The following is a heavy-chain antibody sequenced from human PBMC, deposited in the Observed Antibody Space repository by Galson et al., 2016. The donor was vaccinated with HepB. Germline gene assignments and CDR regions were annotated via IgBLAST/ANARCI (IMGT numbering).Heavy chain of an antibody. D-gene: IGHD3-22*01. J-gene: IGHJ1*01. Sequence: SLRLSCAASGFTSTTYWMSWVRQAPGKGLEWVANIKQEGSEKYYVDSVKGRFTISRDNAKNSLYLQMNSLRAEDTAVYYRAQYYYDSSCYVEYFQNWGHGSRVTVSS. CDR3: AQYYYDSSCYVEYFQN. V-gene: IGHV3-7*03. CDR1: GFTSTTYW. CDR2: IKQEGSEK.